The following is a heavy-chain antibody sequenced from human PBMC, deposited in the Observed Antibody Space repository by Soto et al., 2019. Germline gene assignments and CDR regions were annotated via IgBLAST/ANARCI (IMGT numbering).Heavy chain of an antibody. D-gene: IGHD4-17*01. CDR1: GYTFTDHY. J-gene: IGHJ6*02. CDR2: INPHSGDT. CDR3: ARGRTVNFYGMDV. Sequence: QVQLVQSGAEVKKPGASVKVSYVASGYTFTDHYIHWVRQAPGQGLEWMGWINPHSGDTIYAQKFQGRVTLTRDTSISTAYMELSRLRSDDTAVYYCARGRTVNFYGMDVWGQGPRSPSP. V-gene: IGHV1-2*02.